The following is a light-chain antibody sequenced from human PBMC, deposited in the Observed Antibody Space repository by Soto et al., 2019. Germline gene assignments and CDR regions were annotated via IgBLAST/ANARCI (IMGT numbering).Light chain of an antibody. V-gene: IGKV3-20*01. CDR3: QHYCSSPLYT. Sequence: EIVLTQSPGTLSLSPGERATLSCRASQSVSSSYLAWYQQKPGQAPRLLIYGASSRATGIPDRFSGSGSGTDFTLNISTLVPEDFAVYYCQHYCSSPLYTFGQGTKLEIK. CDR1: QSVSSSY. J-gene: IGKJ2*01. CDR2: GAS.